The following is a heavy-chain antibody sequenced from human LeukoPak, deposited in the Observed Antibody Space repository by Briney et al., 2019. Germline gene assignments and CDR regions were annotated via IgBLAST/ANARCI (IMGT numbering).Heavy chain of an antibody. D-gene: IGHD3-22*01. Sequence: GGSLRLFCAASGFTFDDYAMHWVRQAPGKGLEWVSGISWNSGSIGYADSVKDRFTISRDNAKNSLYLQMNSLRAEDTALYYCAKDGFDDSSGYYSWGQGTLVTVSS. V-gene: IGHV3-9*01. J-gene: IGHJ4*02. CDR1: GFTFDDYA. CDR2: ISWNSGSI. CDR3: AKDGFDDSSGYYS.